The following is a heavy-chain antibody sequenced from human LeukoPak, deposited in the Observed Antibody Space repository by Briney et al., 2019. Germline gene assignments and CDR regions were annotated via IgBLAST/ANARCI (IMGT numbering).Heavy chain of an antibody. D-gene: IGHD2-2*02. V-gene: IGHV1-46*03. CDR3: ATARGACSSTSCYTGSWFDP. CDR1: GYTFTSYY. Sequence: ASVKVSCKASGYTFTSYYMHWVRQAPGQGLERMGIINPSGGSTSYAQKFQGRVTMTRDTSTSTVYMELSSLRSEDTAVYYCATARGACSSTSCYTGSWFDPWGQGTLVTVSS. J-gene: IGHJ5*02. CDR2: INPSGGST.